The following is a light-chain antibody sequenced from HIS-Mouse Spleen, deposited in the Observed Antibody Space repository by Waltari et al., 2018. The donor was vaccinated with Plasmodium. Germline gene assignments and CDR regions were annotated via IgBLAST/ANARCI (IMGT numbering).Light chain of an antibody. J-gene: IGLJ3*02. CDR1: ALPKKY. CDR2: EDS. Sequence: SSELTRPPSVSVSSGKPDSITCSGDALPKKYAYWFQQKSGQAPVLVIYEDSKRPSGIPERFSGSSSGTMATLTISGAQVEDEADYYCYSTDSSGNHRVFGGGTKLTVL. CDR3: YSTDSSGNHRV. V-gene: IGLV3-10*01.